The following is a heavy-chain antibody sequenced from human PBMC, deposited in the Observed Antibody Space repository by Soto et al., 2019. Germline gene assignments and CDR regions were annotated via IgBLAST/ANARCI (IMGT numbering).Heavy chain of an antibody. D-gene: IGHD3-10*02. CDR3: ASMIGDPVLSFDS. J-gene: IGHJ5*01. CDR2: IFYSGST. CDR1: GGSISSYY. V-gene: IGHV4-59*01. Sequence: QVQLQESGPGLVKPSETLSLTCTVSGGSISSYYWSWIRQPPGKGLEWIGFIFYSGSTSYNPSLKSRVTISIDTSEYQFSLKLNSVTAADPAVYHCASMIGDPVLSFDSWGQGTLVAVSS.